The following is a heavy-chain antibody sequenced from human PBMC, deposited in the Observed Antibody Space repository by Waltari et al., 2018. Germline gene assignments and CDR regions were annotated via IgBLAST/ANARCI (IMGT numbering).Heavy chain of an antibody. J-gene: IGHJ4*02. Sequence: EVQLVESGGGLVQPGRSLRLSCKGSGYSFTSYWHGWVRQMPGKGLEWMGIIYPGDSDTRYSPSFQGQVTISADKSISTAYLQWSSLKASDTAMYYCARPEGYYGSGSFDYWGQGTLVTVSS. CDR2: IYPGDSDT. D-gene: IGHD3-10*01. CDR3: ARPEGYYGSGSFDY. CDR1: GYSFTSYW. V-gene: IGHV5-51*01.